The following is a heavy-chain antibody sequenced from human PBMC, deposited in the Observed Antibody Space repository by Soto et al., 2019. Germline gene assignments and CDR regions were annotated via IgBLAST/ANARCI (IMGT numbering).Heavy chain of an antibody. J-gene: IGHJ6*02. Sequence: ASVKVSCKASGYTFTGYYMHWVRQAPGQGLEWMGWINPNSGGTNYAQKFQGRVTMTRDTSISTAYMELSRLRSDDTAVYYCARDQIVYDILTGYYNDYYYYGMDVWGQGTTVTVSS. CDR2: INPNSGGT. CDR3: ARDQIVYDILTGYYNDYYYYGMDV. CDR1: GYTFTGYY. V-gene: IGHV1-2*02. D-gene: IGHD3-9*01.